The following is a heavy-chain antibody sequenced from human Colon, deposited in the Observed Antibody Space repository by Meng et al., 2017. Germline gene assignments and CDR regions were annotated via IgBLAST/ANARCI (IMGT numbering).Heavy chain of an antibody. V-gene: IGHV3-30*04. CDR1: GFTFSSYA. Sequence: GGLLRPSFAASGFTFSSYAMPWVPQAPGKGLEWVAVISYDGSNKYYADSVKGRFTIPRDNSKNTLYLQMNSLRAEDTAVYYCARDLGVLDMAVAGTGAFDIWGQGTMVTVSS. CDR3: ARDLGVLDMAVAGTGAFDI. J-gene: IGHJ3*02. CDR2: ISYDGSNK. D-gene: IGHD6-19*01.